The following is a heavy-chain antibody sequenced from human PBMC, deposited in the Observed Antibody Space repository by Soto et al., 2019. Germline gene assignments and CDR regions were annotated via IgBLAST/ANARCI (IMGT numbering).Heavy chain of an antibody. J-gene: IGHJ4*02. CDR2: IIPILGIA. CDR1: GGTFSSYT. V-gene: IGHV1-69*02. Sequence: QVQLVQSGAEVKKPGSSVKVSCKASGGTFSSYTISWVRQAPGQGLEWMGRIIPILGIANYAQKFQGRVTITADKSTSTDYMELSSLRSEDTAVYYCATLPGYDYVWGGDYWGQGTLVTVSS. CDR3: ATLPGYDYVWGGDY. D-gene: IGHD3-16*01.